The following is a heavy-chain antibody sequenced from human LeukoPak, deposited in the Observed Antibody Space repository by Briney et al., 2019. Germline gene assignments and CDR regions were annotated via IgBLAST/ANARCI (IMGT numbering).Heavy chain of an antibody. Sequence: SVKVSCKASGGTFSSYAISRVRQAPGQGLEWMGGIIPIFGTANYAQKFQGRVTITTDESTSTAYMELSSLRSEDTAVYYCARTPLKDYYDSSGPTYYFDYWGQGTLVTVSS. J-gene: IGHJ4*02. V-gene: IGHV1-69*05. CDR1: GGTFSSYA. CDR3: ARTPLKDYYDSSGPTYYFDY. D-gene: IGHD3-22*01. CDR2: IIPIFGTA.